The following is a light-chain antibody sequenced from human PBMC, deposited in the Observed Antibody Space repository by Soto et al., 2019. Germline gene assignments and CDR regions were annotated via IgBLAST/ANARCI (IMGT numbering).Light chain of an antibody. CDR2: EGS. CDR3: CSYAGSSTLL. Sequence: QSALTQPASVSGSPGQSITISCIGTSSDVGGYNLVSWYQQHPGKTPKLMIYEGSKRPSGVSNRFSGSKSGNTASLTISGLQAEDEADYYCCSYAGSSTLLFGGGTKLTVL. CDR1: SSDVGGYNL. V-gene: IGLV2-23*01. J-gene: IGLJ2*01.